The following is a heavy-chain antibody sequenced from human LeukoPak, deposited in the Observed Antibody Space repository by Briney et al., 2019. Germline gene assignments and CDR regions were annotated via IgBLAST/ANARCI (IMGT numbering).Heavy chain of an antibody. CDR2: INHSGST. CDR1: GGSFSGYY. CDR3: ARGRWGYCSSTSCHGTAFDI. Sequence: PSETLSLTCAVYGGSFSGYYWSWIRQPPGKGLEWMGEINHSGSTNYNPSLKSRVTISVDTSKNQFSLKLSSVTAADTAVYYCARGRWGYCSSTSCHGTAFDIWGQGTMVTVSS. V-gene: IGHV4-34*01. D-gene: IGHD2-2*01. J-gene: IGHJ3*02.